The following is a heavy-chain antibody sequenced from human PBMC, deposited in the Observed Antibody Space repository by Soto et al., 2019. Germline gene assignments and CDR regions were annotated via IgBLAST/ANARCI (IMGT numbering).Heavy chain of an antibody. CDR2: ISSSGSTI. Sequence: PGGSLRLSCAASGFTFSSYSMNWVRQAPGKGLEWVSYISSSGSTIYYADSVKGRFTISRDNAKNSLYLQMNSLRAEDTAVYYCARVHHYYYYMDVWGKGTTVTVSS. CDR3: ARVHHYYYYMDV. J-gene: IGHJ6*03. CDR1: GFTFSSYS. V-gene: IGHV3-48*01.